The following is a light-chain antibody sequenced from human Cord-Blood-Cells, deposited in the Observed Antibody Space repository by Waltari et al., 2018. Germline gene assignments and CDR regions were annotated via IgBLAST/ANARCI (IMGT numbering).Light chain of an antibody. J-gene: IGLJ1*01. CDR1: ALPKKY. V-gene: IGLV3-10*01. Sequence: SYELTQPPSVSVSPGQTARITCSGDALPKKYAYWYQQKSGQAPVLVIYEDSKRPPGIPERISGSSAGTMATLTISGAQVEDEADYYCYSTDSSGNHYVFGTGTKVTVL. CDR3: YSTDSSGNHYV. CDR2: EDS.